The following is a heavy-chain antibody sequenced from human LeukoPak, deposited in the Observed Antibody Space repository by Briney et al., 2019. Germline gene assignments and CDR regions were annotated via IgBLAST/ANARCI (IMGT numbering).Heavy chain of an antibody. Sequence: SETLSLTCTVSGGSISSYYWSWIRQPPGKGLEWIGYIYYSGSTNYNPSLKSRVTISVDTSKNQFSLKLSSVTAADTAVYYCARAPLLNYLDYWGQGTLVTVSS. CDR3: ARAPLLNYLDY. CDR2: IYYSGST. CDR1: GGSISSYY. V-gene: IGHV4-59*01. J-gene: IGHJ4*02.